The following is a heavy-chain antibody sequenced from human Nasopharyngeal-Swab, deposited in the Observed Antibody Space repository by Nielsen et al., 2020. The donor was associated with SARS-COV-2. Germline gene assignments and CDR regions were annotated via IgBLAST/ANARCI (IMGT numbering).Heavy chain of an antibody. CDR3: TRGLTGHIVQWNPSPY. D-gene: IGHD1-14*01. Sequence: GESLKISCAASGFTFSSSWMIWVRQAPGKGLVWLSRINSDGNIATYADSVKGRFTVSRDNAKNTVHLQMNTLRADDTALYFCTRGLTGHIVQWNPSPYWGQGTLVTVSS. CDR2: INSDGNIA. J-gene: IGHJ4*02. V-gene: IGHV3-74*01. CDR1: GFTFSSSW.